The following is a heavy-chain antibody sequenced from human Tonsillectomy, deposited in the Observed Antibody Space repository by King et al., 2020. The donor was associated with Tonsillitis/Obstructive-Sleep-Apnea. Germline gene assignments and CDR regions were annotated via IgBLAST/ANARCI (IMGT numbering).Heavy chain of an antibody. V-gene: IGHV4-34*01. CDR3: AATQRRNYYYSMDV. CDR2: INHSGST. J-gene: IGHJ6*03. D-gene: IGHD5-24*01. CDR1: GGSFSGYY. Sequence: VQLQQWGAGLLKPSETLSLTCAVYGGSFSGYYWSWSRHPPAKGLEWIGGINHSGSTYYNPSLKSRVTISVDKSKNQFSLKLSSVTAADTAVYYCAATQRRNYYYSMDVWGKGTTVTVSS.